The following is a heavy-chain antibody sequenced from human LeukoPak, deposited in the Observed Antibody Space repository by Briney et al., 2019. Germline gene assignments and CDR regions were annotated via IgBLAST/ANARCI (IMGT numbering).Heavy chain of an antibody. J-gene: IGHJ4*02. CDR3: ARANYYDSSGYYDLPDY. V-gene: IGHV4-4*07. CDR2: IYTSGST. D-gene: IGHD3-22*01. CDR1: GGSMSSYY. Sequence: SETLSLTCTVSGGSMSSYYWSWIRQPAGKGLEWIGRIYTSGSTNYNPSLKSRVTMSVDTSKNLFSLKLNSVTAADTAVYYCARANYYDSSGYYDLPDYWGQGTLVTVSS.